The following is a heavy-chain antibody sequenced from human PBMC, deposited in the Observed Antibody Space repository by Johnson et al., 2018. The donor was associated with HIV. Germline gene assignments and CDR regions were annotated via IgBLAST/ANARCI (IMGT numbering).Heavy chain of an antibody. CDR2: IRYDGSNK. CDR1: GFTFSSYD. CDR3: ARDPEGNDAFDI. Sequence: QVQLVESGGGLVQPGGSLRLSCAASGFTFSSYDMHWVRPATGKGLEWVAFIRYDGSNKYYADSVKGRFTISRDNSKNTLYLQMNSLRAEDTAVYYCARDPEGNDAFDIWGQGTMVTGSS. V-gene: IGHV3-30*02. J-gene: IGHJ3*02.